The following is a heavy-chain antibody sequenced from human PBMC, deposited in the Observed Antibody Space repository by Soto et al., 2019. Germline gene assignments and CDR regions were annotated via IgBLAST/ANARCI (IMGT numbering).Heavy chain of an antibody. CDR1: GFTFSSFG. J-gene: IGHJ4*02. CDR2: ISFDGSSE. D-gene: IGHD5-12*01. V-gene: IGHV3-30*18. Sequence: QVHLVESGGGVVQPGRSLRLSCAASGFTFSSFGMHWVRQAPGKGLEWVTFISFDGSSENYADSVKGRITISRDQTKNTLYLQLNSLIREDTALYYCAKSHDSGSHWLGYWGQGTLVTVSS. CDR3: AKSHDSGSHWLGY.